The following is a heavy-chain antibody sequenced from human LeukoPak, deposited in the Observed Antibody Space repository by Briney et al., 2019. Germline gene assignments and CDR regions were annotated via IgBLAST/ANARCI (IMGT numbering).Heavy chain of an antibody. CDR3: VKRGATVRRTYFFAS. CDR2: IRYQGNDK. J-gene: IGHJ4*02. Sequence: GGSLRLSCGASGFTFNAFGMHWVRQAPGKGLEWGAFIRYQGNDKYYSGSVEGRFTISRDNPKNTLYLQMNSLRVEDTSFYYCVKRGATVRRTYFFASWGQGALVTASP. CDR1: GFTFNAFG. D-gene: IGHD1-26*01. V-gene: IGHV3-30*02.